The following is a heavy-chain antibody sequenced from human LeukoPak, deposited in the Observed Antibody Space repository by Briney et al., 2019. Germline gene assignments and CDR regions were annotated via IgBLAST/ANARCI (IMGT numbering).Heavy chain of an antibody. CDR1: GYTFTNYD. Sequence: ASVKVSCETSGYTFTNYDINWVRQASGQGLEWMGWMNPNGGNTDYAQNFRGRVTFTRDTSTRTAYMELTSLRSEDTAVYYCARSRFGRGVDFDYWGQGTLVTASS. CDR3: ARSRFGRGVDFDY. J-gene: IGHJ4*02. D-gene: IGHD2-8*02. CDR2: MNPNGGNT. V-gene: IGHV1-8*03.